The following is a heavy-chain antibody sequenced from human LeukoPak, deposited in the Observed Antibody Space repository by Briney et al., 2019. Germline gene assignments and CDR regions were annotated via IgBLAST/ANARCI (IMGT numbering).Heavy chain of an antibody. J-gene: IGHJ4*02. D-gene: IGHD1-26*01. CDR3: ARDWEQNLDY. Sequence: PGGSLRLSCAASGFTFSSYAMHWVRQAPGKGLEWVAVISYDGSNKYYADSVKGRFTISRDNSKNTLYLQMNSLRAEDTAVYYCARDWEQNLDYWGQGTLVTVSS. V-gene: IGHV3-30-3*01. CDR2: ISYDGSNK. CDR1: GFTFSSYA.